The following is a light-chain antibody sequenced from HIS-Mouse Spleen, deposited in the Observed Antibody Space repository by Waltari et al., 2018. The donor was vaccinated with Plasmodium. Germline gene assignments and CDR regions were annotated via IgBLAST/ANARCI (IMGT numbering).Light chain of an antibody. J-gene: IGLJ3*02. CDR1: SSNIGAGYD. Sequence: QSVLTQPPSVSGAPGQRVTISCTGSSSNIGAGYDVHWYQQLPGTAPKLLIEGNSNRPAGVPGRFSGSKSGTSASLAITGLQAEDEADYYCQSYDSSLSGWVFGGGTKLTVL. CDR3: QSYDSSLSGWV. CDR2: GNS. V-gene: IGLV1-40*01.